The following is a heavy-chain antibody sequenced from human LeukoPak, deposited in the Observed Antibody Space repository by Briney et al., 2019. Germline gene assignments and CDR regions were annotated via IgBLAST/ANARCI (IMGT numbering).Heavy chain of an antibody. J-gene: IGHJ3*02. D-gene: IGHD6-25*01. V-gene: IGHV4-31*03. CDR2: IYYSGST. CDR1: GGSISSGGYY. Sequence: SQTLSLTCTVSGGSISSGGYYWSWIRQHPGKGLEWIGYIYYSGSTYYNPSLKSRVTISVDTSENQFSLKLSSVTAADTAVYYCAREARRERDAFDIWGQGTMVTVSS. CDR3: AREARRERDAFDI.